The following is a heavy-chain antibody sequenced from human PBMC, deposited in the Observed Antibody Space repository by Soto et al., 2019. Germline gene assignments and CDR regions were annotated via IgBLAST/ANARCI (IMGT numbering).Heavy chain of an antibody. CDR2: IIPIYGTA. Sequence: QVQLVQSGAEVKKPGSSVKVSCKASGGTFSSYAISWVRQATGQGLEWMGGIIPIYGTANYAQKLQGRVTMTTDKSTSTAYMELSSMRSEDKPVYYCARGGEILWPLYGMAAWGQGTTVT. J-gene: IGHJ6*02. CDR3: ARGGEILWPLYGMAA. CDR1: GGTFSSYA. D-gene: IGHD3-10*01. V-gene: IGHV1-69*06.